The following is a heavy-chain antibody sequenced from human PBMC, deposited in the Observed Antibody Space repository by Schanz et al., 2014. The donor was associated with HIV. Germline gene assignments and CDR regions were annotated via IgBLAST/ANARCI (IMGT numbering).Heavy chain of an antibody. CDR3: AKADEIRHFDWYHPPFDS. V-gene: IGHV3-23*01. J-gene: IGHJ4*02. CDR2: ISGNGDSA. Sequence: EVQLLESGGGLVQPGGFLRLSCAASRFTFSRYGMSWVRQTPDKGLEWVSSISGNGDSAYYADSVRGRFTISRDNSLHMLYLEMNSLRVEDTAVYYCAKADEIRHFDWYHPPFDSWGQGTLVTVSS. D-gene: IGHD3-9*01. CDR1: RFTFSRYG.